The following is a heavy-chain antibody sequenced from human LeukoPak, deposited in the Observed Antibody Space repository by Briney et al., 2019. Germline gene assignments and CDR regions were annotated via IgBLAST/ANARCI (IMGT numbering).Heavy chain of an antibody. D-gene: IGHD3-10*01. J-gene: IGHJ4*02. CDR3: ASGSSFLDY. Sequence: GGSLRLSCAASEFIFSGYWMNWVRQAPGKGLEWVANIKQDGSEKYYVDSVKGRFTISRDNAKKSLYLQLSRLRAEDTAMYYCASGSSFLDYWGQGTLVTVSS. CDR1: EFIFSGYW. CDR2: IKQDGSEK. V-gene: IGHV3-7*01.